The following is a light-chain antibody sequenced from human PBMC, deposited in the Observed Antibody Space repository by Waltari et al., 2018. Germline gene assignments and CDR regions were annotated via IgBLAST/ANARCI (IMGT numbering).Light chain of an antibody. CDR2: GKN. V-gene: IGLV3-19*01. Sequence: SSELTQDPAVSVALGQTVRITCQGDSLRSYYARWYQQKPGQAPVLLIHGKNDRPSGIPDRFSGSSSGNTASLTITGAQAEDEADYDCNSRDSSGNHLVFGGGTKLTVL. CDR1: SLRSYY. CDR3: NSRDSSGNHLV. J-gene: IGLJ2*01.